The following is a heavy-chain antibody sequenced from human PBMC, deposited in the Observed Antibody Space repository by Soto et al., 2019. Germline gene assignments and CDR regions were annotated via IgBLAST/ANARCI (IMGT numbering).Heavy chain of an antibody. CDR3: ASSQKGYNWNYFDH. CDR2: VFYTGFT. CDR1: GGSISGSYYY. V-gene: IGHV4-39*01. Sequence: SETLSLTCAVSGGSISGSYYYWGWLRQSPGRGPEWIGSVFYTGFTSYNPSLESRVSVSVDTSRNQFSLKVSAVTAADTAVYYCASSQKGYNWNYFDHWGQGALVTVSS. D-gene: IGHD1-20*01. J-gene: IGHJ4*02.